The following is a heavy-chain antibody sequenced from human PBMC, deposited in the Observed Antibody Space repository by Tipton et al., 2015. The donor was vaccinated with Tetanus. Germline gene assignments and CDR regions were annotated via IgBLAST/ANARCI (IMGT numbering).Heavy chain of an antibody. V-gene: IGHV4-30-2*01. CDR2: ISHSGRT. D-gene: IGHD3-10*01. Sequence: TLSLTCAVSGGSVSNGGYSWSWIRQPPGKGLECIGYISHSGRTYYNPSLNSRVTISLDRSKNQFSLKLTSVTAADTAVYYCARGGGNTMFRGGEFVHSYYYQGMDVWGQGTTVTVPS. CDR3: ARGGGNTMFRGGEFVHSYYYQGMDV. CDR1: GGSVSNGGYS. J-gene: IGHJ6*02.